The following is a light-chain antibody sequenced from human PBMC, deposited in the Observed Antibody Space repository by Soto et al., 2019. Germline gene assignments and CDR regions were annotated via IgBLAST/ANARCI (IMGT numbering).Light chain of an antibody. Sequence: QSALTQPASVSGSARQSITISCSGTSSDVGGYNFVSWYQVHPGKAPRHILYDVSSRPSGVSYRFSGSKSANTASLNISRLQAGDEADYYCSSYTTTTSLVVFGGGTKLTVL. CDR2: DVS. CDR1: SSDVGGYNF. J-gene: IGLJ2*01. V-gene: IGLV2-14*03. CDR3: SSYTTTTSLVV.